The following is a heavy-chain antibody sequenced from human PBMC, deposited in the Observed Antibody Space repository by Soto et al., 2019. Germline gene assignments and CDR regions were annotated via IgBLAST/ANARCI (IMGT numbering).Heavy chain of an antibody. D-gene: IGHD2-15*01. Sequence: PSETLSLTCTVSGGSISSYDWSWIRQPPGKGLEWIGYIYYSGSTNYNPSLKSRVTISVYTSKNQFSLKLSSVTAADTAVYYCSRDPGGTDDNWFDPGGQGTLVTVSS. J-gene: IGHJ5*02. CDR3: SRDPGGTDDNWFDP. V-gene: IGHV4-59*01. CDR1: GGSISSYD. CDR2: IYYSGST.